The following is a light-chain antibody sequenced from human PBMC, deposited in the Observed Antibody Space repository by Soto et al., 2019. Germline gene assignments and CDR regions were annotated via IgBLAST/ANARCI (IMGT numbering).Light chain of an antibody. Sequence: EIVMTQSPATLSVSPGERATLSCRASQSVGSNLAWYQQKPGQAPRLLIHGPSTRATGLPARFRGSGSGTEFSLTISSLQSEDFAIYDCQQYNNWPPGTFGQGTKVEIK. V-gene: IGKV3-15*01. CDR1: QSVGSN. J-gene: IGKJ1*01. CDR3: QQYNNWPPGT. CDR2: GPS.